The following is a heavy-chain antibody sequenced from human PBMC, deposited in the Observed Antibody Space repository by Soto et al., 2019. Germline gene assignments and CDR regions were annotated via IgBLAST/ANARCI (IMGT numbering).Heavy chain of an antibody. CDR1: GGSFSGYY. V-gene: IGHV4-34*01. J-gene: IGHJ6*03. Sequence: SETLSLTCAVYGGSFSGYYWSWIRQPPGKGLEWIGEINHSGSTNYNPSLKSRVTISVDTSKNQFSLKLSSVTAADTAVYYCARGIASYDFWSGYYYCYYYMDVWGKGTTVTVAS. CDR2: INHSGST. D-gene: IGHD3-3*01. CDR3: ARGIASYDFWSGYYYCYYYMDV.